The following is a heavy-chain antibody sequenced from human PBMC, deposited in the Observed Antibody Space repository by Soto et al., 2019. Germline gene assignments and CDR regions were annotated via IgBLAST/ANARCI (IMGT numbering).Heavy chain of an antibody. CDR2: ISYEGRNK. CDR1: GFTFSSYA. CDR3: ARVGTATYYFDY. D-gene: IGHD5-18*01. J-gene: IGHJ4*02. Sequence: QVQLVESGGGVVQPGRSLRLSCAASGFTFSSYAMHWVRQAPGKGLEWVAVISYEGRNKYYADSVKGRFTISRANSKNTLYLQMNSLRAEDTAVYYFARVGTATYYFDYWGPGTLVTVSS. V-gene: IGHV3-30*04.